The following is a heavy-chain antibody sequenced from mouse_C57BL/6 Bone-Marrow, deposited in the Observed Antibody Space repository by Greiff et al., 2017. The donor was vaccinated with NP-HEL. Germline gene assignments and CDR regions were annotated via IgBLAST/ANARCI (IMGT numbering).Heavy chain of an antibody. J-gene: IGHJ2*01. V-gene: IGHV6-3*01. D-gene: IGHD1-1*01. CDR2: IRLKSDNYAT. CDR3: TSYYYGSSGYFDY. CDR1: GFTFSNYW. Sequence: EVKVEESGGGLVQPGGSMKLSCVASGFTFSNYWMNWVRQSPEKGLEWVAQIRLKSDNYATHYAESVKGRFTISRDDSKSSGYLQMNNLRAEDTGIYYCTSYYYGSSGYFDYWGQGTTLTFSS.